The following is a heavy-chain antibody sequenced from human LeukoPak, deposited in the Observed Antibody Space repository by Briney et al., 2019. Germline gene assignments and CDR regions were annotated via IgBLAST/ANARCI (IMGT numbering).Heavy chain of an antibody. Sequence: SVKVSCKASGGTFSSYAISWVRQAPGQGLEWMGGIIPIFGTANYAQKFQGRVTITTDESTSTAYMELSSLRSEDTAVYYCARGAFIAARQSRHYYYYYYMDVWGKGTTVTVSS. V-gene: IGHV1-69*05. CDR1: GGTFSSYA. CDR3: ARGAFIAARQSRHYYYYYYMDV. D-gene: IGHD6-6*01. CDR2: IIPIFGTA. J-gene: IGHJ6*03.